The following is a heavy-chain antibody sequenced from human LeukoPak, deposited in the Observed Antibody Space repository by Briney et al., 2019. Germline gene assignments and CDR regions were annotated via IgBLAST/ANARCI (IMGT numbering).Heavy chain of an antibody. V-gene: IGHV7-4-1*02. Sequence: ASVKVSCKASGYTFTSYAINWVRQAPGQGLEWMGWINTNTGNPTYAQGFTGRFVFSLDTSVSTAYLQISSLKAEDTAVYYCARDFPLLYGSGSYPLYWGQGTLVTVSS. J-gene: IGHJ4*02. D-gene: IGHD3-10*01. CDR2: INTNTGNP. CDR3: ARDFPLLYGSGSYPLY. CDR1: GYTFTSYA.